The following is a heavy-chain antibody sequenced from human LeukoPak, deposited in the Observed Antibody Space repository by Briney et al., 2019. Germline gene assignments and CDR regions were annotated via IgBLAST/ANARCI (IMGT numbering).Heavy chain of an antibody. D-gene: IGHD3-3*01. V-gene: IGHV1-69*04. CDR2: IIPILGIA. J-gene: IGHJ3*02. CDR1: GGTFSIYA. CDR3: AREKTLITIFGVVIYDAFDI. Sequence: WASVKVSCKASGGTFSIYAISWVRQAPGQGLEWMGRIIPILGIANYAQKFQGRVTITADKSTSTAYMELSSLRSEDTAVYYCAREKTLITIFGVVIYDAFDIWGQGTMVTVSS.